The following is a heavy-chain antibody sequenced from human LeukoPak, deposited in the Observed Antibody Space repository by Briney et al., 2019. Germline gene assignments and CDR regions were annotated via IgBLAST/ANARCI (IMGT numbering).Heavy chain of an antibody. D-gene: IGHD2-15*01. Sequence: PGGSLRLSCAASGFTFSTSWMTWVRQAPGKGLGWLGNINPDGSRINYVDSVKGRFTFSRDNAKNSLYLQMNSLRAEDTAVYYCARGYCSGGSCYSLSYYYGMDVWGQGTTVTVSS. CDR3: ARGYCSGGSCYSLSYYYGMDV. CDR2: INPDGSRI. V-gene: IGHV3-7*01. CDR1: GFTFSTSW. J-gene: IGHJ6*02.